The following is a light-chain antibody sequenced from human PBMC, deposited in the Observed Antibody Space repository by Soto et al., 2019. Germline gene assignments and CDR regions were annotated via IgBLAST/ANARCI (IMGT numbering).Light chain of an antibody. Sequence: DIPMTQSPSSVSASVGDRVTITCRASQGINNWLAWYQQKPGKAPRLLIYTTSILQSGVPSRFSGSGSGTDFTLTISDLQPEDFATYYCLQAKSFPLTCGQGTKVEIK. CDR1: QGINNW. V-gene: IGKV1-12*01. CDR2: TTS. J-gene: IGKJ1*01. CDR3: LQAKSFPLT.